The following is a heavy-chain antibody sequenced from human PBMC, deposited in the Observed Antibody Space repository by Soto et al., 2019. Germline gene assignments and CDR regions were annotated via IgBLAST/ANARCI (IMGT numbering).Heavy chain of an antibody. CDR1: AHRFTTFW. J-gene: IGHJ6*02. D-gene: IGHD3-10*01. Sequence: GESLKISCKDSAHRFTTFWICWVRQMPGKGLEWMGRIDPSDSYTNYSPSFQGHVTISVDKSTSTAYLQWSSLKGSDTAIYYCAGMPSSTWYGGVQYYSMDVWGQRTAVTVSS. CDR3: AGMPSSTWYGGVQYYSMDV. V-gene: IGHV5-10-1*01. CDR2: IDPSDSYT.